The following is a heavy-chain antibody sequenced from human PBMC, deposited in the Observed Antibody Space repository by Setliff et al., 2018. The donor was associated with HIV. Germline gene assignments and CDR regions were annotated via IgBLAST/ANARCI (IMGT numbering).Heavy chain of an antibody. D-gene: IGHD2-15*01. CDR3: ARVHQKVAAYYYYYVHV. J-gene: IGHJ6*03. V-gene: IGHV4-31*03. CDR1: GGSINSGGYY. Sequence: SETLSLTCTVSGGSINSGGYYWSWIRQHPGKGLEWIGYISYSGTTYYNPSLKSRITMSLATTKSHFSLNLSSVTAADTAVYYCARVHQKVAAYYYYYVHVWGKVTTVTVSS. CDR2: ISYSGTT.